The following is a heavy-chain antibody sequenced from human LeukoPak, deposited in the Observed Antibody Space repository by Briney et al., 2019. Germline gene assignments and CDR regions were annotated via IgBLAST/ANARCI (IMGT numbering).Heavy chain of an antibody. Sequence: PGRSLRLSCTMSGFTFGEYPTNLVRQAPGKGLEWVGFIRSKAYGGTTEYGASVKGRFIISGDDSKSIVYLQMNSLKIDDTAIYHSFRRGSAFDIRGQRTMVTVSS. D-gene: IGHD1-14*01. CDR1: GFTFGEYP. CDR3: FRRGSAFDI. V-gene: IGHV3-49*02. J-gene: IGHJ3*02. CDR2: IRSKAYGGTT.